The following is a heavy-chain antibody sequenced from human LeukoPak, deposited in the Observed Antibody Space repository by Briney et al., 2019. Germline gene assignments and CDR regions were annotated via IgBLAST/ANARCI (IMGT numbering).Heavy chain of an antibody. V-gene: IGHV3-48*01. CDR2: ISSSSSTI. Sequence: GGSLRLSCAASGFTFSSYAMSWVRQAPGKGLEWVSYISSSSSTIYYADSVKGRFTISRDNAKNSLYLQMNSLRAEDTAVYYCAAECSGGCCYPIFDHRGQGTLVTISS. CDR1: GFTFSSYA. J-gene: IGHJ4*02. D-gene: IGHD2-15*01. CDR3: AAECSGGCCYPIFDH.